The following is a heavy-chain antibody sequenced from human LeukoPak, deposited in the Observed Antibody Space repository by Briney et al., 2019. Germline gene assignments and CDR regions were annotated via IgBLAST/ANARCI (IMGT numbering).Heavy chain of an antibody. CDR2: ISSSSTI. D-gene: IGHD3-16*02. J-gene: IGHJ4*02. CDR1: GFTFSSYS. V-gene: IGHV3-48*01. Sequence: GGSLRLSCAASGFTFSSYSMNWVRRAPGKGLEWVSYISSSSTIYYADSVKGRFTISRDNAKNSLYLQMNSLRAEDTAVYYCARDLMITFGGVVAWGQGTLVTVSS. CDR3: ARDLMITFGGVVA.